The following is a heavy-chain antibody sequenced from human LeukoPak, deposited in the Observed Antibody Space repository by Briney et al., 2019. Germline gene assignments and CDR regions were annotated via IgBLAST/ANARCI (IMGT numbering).Heavy chain of an antibody. V-gene: IGHV3-74*01. Sequence: GGSQRLSCAASGFTFSSYWMHWVRQAPGKGLVWVSRINSDGSSTSYADSVKGRFTISRDNSKNTLYLQMNSLRADDTAVYYCAMKAVPRPRLYDAFDFWGQGTVVTVSS. CDR3: AMKAVPRPRLYDAFDF. CDR1: GFTFSSYW. D-gene: IGHD2-2*02. J-gene: IGHJ3*01. CDR2: INSDGSST.